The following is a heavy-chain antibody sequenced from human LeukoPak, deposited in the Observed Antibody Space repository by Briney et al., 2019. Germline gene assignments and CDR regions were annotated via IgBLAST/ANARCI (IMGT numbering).Heavy chain of an antibody. CDR2: VHPNSGNT. CDR3: ARGPRNDP. D-gene: IGHD1-14*01. Sequence: ASVEVSCKTSGYPFTTYEINWVRQAAGQGLEWMGWVHPNSGNTAYAQKFQGRVTMTRDTSISPAYMELSSLRSDDTAVYFCARGPRNDPWGQGTLVTVSS. V-gene: IGHV1-8*01. J-gene: IGHJ5*02. CDR1: GYPFTTYE.